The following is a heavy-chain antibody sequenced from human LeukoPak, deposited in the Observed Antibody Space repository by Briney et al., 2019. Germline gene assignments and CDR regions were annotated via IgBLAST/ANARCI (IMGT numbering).Heavy chain of an antibody. CDR3: ARTYGSIHNWFDP. D-gene: IGHD3-10*01. Sequence: PSETLSLTCTVSGGSISSGGYYWSWIRQHPGKGLEWIGYIYYSGSTYYNPSLKSRVTISVDTSKNQFSLKLSSVTAADTAVYYCARTYGSIHNWFDPWGQGTLVTVSS. CDR1: GGSISSGGYY. J-gene: IGHJ5*02. V-gene: IGHV4-31*03. CDR2: IYYSGST.